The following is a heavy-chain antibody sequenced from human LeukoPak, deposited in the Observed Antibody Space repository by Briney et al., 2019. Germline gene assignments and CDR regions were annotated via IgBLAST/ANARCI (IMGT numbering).Heavy chain of an antibody. CDR1: GFTFNNYA. CDR3: ARAYESRYDSLKIGY. Sequence: PGRSLRPPFAASGFTFNNYAIHWVRQAPGKGLEWVGVISYDGGDKFYVDSVKGRFTISRDNPKSTLYLQMNSLRVEDTAVYYCARAYESRYDSLKIGYWGQGTMASVSS. J-gene: IGHJ4*02. D-gene: IGHD3-3*01. CDR2: ISYDGGDK. V-gene: IGHV3-30*04.